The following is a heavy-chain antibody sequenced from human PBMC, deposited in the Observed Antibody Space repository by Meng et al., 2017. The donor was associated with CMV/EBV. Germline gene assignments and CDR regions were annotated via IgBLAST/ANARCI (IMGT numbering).Heavy chain of an antibody. V-gene: IGHV4-34*01. CDR3: ARALRFLEWLPDY. J-gene: IGHJ4*02. Sequence: SETLSLTCAVYGGSFSGYYWSWIRQPPGKGLEWIGEINHSGSTNYNPSLKSRVTISVDTSKNQFSLKLSSVTAADTAVYYCARALRFLEWLPDYWGQGTLVTV. CDR2: INHSGST. CDR1: GGSFSGYY. D-gene: IGHD3-3*01.